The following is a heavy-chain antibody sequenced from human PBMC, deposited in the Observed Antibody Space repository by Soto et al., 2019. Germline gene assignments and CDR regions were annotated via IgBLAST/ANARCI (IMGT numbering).Heavy chain of an antibody. CDR2: ICDSGSST. CDR3: GKGRSYYYYYGVDV. J-gene: IGHJ6*02. D-gene: IGHD1-26*01. CDR1: GFTFSSYG. Sequence: GGSLRLSCAASGFTFSSYGMHWVRQAPGKGLEWVADICDSGSSTYYADAVKGRFTISRDNSKSTLYLQMNSLRAEDTAVYYCGKGRSYYYYYGVDVWGQGTTVTVSS. V-gene: IGHV3-23*01.